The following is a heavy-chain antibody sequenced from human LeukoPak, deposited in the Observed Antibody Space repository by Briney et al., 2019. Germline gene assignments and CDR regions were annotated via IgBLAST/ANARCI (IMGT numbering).Heavy chain of an antibody. V-gene: IGHV1-2*02. CDR3: ARDHHSSSWSDAPDWYFDL. J-gene: IGHJ2*01. Sequence: GASVKVSCKASGYTFTGYYMHWVRQAPGLGLEWMGWINPNSGGTNYAQKFQGRVTMTTDASTSTAYMELRSLRSDDTAVYYCARDHHSSSWSDAPDWYFDLWGRGTLVTVSS. CDR1: GYTFTGYY. CDR2: INPNSGGT. D-gene: IGHD6-13*01.